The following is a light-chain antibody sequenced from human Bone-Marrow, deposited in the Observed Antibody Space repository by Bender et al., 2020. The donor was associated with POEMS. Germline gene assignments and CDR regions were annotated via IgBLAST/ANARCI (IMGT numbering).Light chain of an antibody. J-gene: IGLJ1*01. CDR3: SSYATNNNYV. Sequence: QSALTQPPSASGSPGQSVTISCTGTSRDVGGYDFVSWYQQHPGKAPRLIIYEVSNRPSGVPNRFSGSKSGNTASLTISGLQAEDEADYYCSSYATNNNYVFGTGTDVTVL. CDR1: SRDVGGYDF. V-gene: IGLV2-8*01. CDR2: EVS.